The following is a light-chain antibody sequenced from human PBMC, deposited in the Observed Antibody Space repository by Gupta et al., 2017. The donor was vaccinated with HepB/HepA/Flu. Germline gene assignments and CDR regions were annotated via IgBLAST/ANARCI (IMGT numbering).Light chain of an antibody. Sequence: EIVMTQSPATLSVSPGERATLSCRASQSVSSNLAWYQRRPGQAPRLLIYDASTRATGIPARFSGSGSGTDFTLTSSRLQSEDFAVYYWQQDSHLWTFGQGTKVEIK. V-gene: IGKV3-15*01. CDR2: DAS. CDR1: QSVSSN. CDR3: QQDSHLWT. J-gene: IGKJ1*01.